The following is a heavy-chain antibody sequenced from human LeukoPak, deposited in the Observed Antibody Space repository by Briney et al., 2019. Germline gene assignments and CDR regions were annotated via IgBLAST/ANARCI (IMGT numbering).Heavy chain of an antibody. J-gene: IGHJ2*01. CDR3: ARDERIQHPYWYFDL. CDR2: ISSSGSTI. Sequence: GGSLRLSCAASGFTFSSYEMNWVRQAPGKGLEWVSYISSSGSTIYYADSVKGRFTISRDNAKNSLYLQMNSLRAEDTAAYYCARDERIQHPYWYFDLWGRGTLVTVSS. CDR1: GFTFSSYE. D-gene: IGHD5-18*01. V-gene: IGHV3-48*03.